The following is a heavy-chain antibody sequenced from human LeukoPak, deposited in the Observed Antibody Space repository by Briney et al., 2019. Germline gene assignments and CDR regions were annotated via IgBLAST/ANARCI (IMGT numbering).Heavy chain of an antibody. V-gene: IGHV4-39*01. CDR2: IYYSGST. CDR1: GGSISSYY. J-gene: IGHJ6*03. D-gene: IGHD3-10*01. Sequence: SETLSLTCTVSGGSISSYYWGWIRQPPGKGLEWIGSIYYSGSTYYNPSLKSRVTISVDTSKNQFSLKLSSVTAADTAVYYCARHRYYYRSGSYYGAPYYMDVWGKGTTVTISS. CDR3: ARHRYYYRSGSYYGAPYYMDV.